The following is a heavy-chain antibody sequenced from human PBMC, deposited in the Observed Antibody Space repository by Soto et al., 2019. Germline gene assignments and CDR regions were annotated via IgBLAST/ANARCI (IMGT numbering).Heavy chain of an antibody. CDR3: ARDAVVLTARSWFDP. J-gene: IGHJ5*02. V-gene: IGHV3-21*01. CDR1: GFTFSSYS. D-gene: IGHD2-8*01. Sequence: EVQLVESGGGLVKPGGSLRLSCAASGFTFSSYSMNWVRQAPGKGLEWVSSISSSSSYIYYADSVKGRFTISRDNAKNSLYLQMNSLRAEDTAVYYCARDAVVLTARSWFDPGGQGTLFTVSS. CDR2: ISSSSSYI.